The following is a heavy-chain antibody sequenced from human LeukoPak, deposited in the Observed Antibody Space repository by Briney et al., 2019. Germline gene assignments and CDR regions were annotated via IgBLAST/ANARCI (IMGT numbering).Heavy chain of an antibody. J-gene: IGHJ4*02. CDR3: AKRNYYDSRGYYEYYSDD. Sequence: GGSLRLSCAASGFTFNSYAMSWVRQAPGEGLEWVSGISGSGGRTYYAGSLKGRFTISRDNSKNTLYLQMNSLRVEDTAVYYCAKRNYYDSRGYYEYYSDDWGQGTLVTVSS. CDR1: GFTFNSYA. CDR2: ISGSGGRT. D-gene: IGHD3-22*01. V-gene: IGHV3-23*01.